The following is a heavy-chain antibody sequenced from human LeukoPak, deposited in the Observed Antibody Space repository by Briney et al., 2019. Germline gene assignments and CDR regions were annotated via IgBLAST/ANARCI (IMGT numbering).Heavy chain of an antibody. J-gene: IGHJ5*02. V-gene: IGHV3-21*01. Sequence: PGGSLRLSCAASGFTFSSYTMNWVRQAPGKGLEWVSSISSSSSYIYYADSVKGRFTVSRDNAKNSLYLQMNSLRAEDTAVYYCARDSHFTHIVVVPAAPRFDPWGQGTLVTVSS. D-gene: IGHD2-2*01. CDR3: ARDSHFTHIVVVPAAPRFDP. CDR2: ISSSSSYI. CDR1: GFTFSSYT.